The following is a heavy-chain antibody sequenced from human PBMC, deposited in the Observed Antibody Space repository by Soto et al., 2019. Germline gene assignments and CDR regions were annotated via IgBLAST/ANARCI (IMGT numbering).Heavy chain of an antibody. CDR2: IVVGSGNT. D-gene: IGHD1-1*01. CDR1: GFTFTSSA. V-gene: IGHV1-58*01. Sequence: ASVKVSCKASGFTFTSSAVQWVRQARGQRLEWIGWIVVGSGNTNYAQKFQERVTITRDMSTSTAYMELSSLRSEDTAVYYCAAFVRLGPATIHDYWGQGTLVTVSS. CDR3: AAFVRLGPATIHDY. J-gene: IGHJ4*02.